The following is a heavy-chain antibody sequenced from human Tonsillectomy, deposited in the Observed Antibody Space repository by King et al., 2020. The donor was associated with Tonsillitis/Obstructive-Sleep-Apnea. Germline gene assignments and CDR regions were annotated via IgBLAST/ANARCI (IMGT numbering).Heavy chain of an antibody. V-gene: IGHV4-31*03. CDR1: GGSISSGGYY. D-gene: IGHD4-17*01. CDR3: VSEVTTGAFDY. Sequence: QLQESGPGLVKPSQTLSLTCTVSGGSISSGGYYWSWIRQHPGKGLEWIGYIYDSGSTYYNPSLKSRVTTSVDTSKNQFSLKLSSVTAADTAVYYCVSEVTTGAFDYWGQGTLVTVSS. J-gene: IGHJ4*02. CDR2: IYDSGST.